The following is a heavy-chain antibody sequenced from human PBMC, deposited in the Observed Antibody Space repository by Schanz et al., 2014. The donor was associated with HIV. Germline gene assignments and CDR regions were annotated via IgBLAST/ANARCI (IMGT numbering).Heavy chain of an antibody. V-gene: IGHV3-23*04. CDR2: ISGNSGHT. CDR1: GFIFSSYA. CDR3: AKGYTSSSVFNL. D-gene: IGHD6-6*01. Sequence: DVQLVESGGGLVQPGGSRRLSCAASGFIFSSYAMSWVRQAPGKGLEWVSGISGNSGHTWYADSVKGRFTISRDNPKNTLDLQMDSLRPDDTAVYYCAKGYTSSSVFNLWGRGTLVTVSS. J-gene: IGHJ2*01.